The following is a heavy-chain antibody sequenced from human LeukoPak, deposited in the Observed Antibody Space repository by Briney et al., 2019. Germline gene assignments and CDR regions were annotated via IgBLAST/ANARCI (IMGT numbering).Heavy chain of an antibody. V-gene: IGHV3-20*04. Sequence: PGGSLRLSCAASGFTFDDYGMSWVRQAPGKGLEWVSGINWNGGSTGYADSVKGRFTISRDNAKNSLFPQMNSLRAEDTALYYCARHLGYCSSTSCFAVGYFDLWGRGTLVTVSS. CDR1: GFTFDDYG. J-gene: IGHJ2*01. CDR2: INWNGGST. D-gene: IGHD2-2*01. CDR3: ARHLGYCSSTSCFAVGYFDL.